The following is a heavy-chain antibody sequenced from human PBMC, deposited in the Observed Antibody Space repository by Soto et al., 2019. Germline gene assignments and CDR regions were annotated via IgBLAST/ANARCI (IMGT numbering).Heavy chain of an antibody. V-gene: IGHV4-59*01. Sequence: PSVTPSQPCSVSGGSISGCYWSWIRQSPGKGLEWLGYVYYTGSTNYSPSLRSRVSISVDTSKNEFSLRLSSVTAADTAVYFCARSVAVPGAHIDYWGQGTQVTVS. J-gene: IGHJ4*02. D-gene: IGHD6-19*01. CDR2: VYYTGST. CDR3: ARSVAVPGAHIDY. CDR1: GGSISGCY.